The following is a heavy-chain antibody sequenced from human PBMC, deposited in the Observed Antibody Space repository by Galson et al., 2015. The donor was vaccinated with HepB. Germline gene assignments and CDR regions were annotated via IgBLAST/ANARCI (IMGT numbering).Heavy chain of an antibody. CDR1: GYSFNNHW. CDR2: IDPGDSGT. D-gene: IGHD1-7*01. V-gene: IGHV5-51*01. CDR3: ARQNYDHDAFDI. Sequence: QSGAEVKKPGESLKISCKGSGYSFNNHWIGWVRQMPGKGLEWMGIIDPGDSGTRYSPSFQGQVTISADKSISTAYLQWSSLKASDTAMYYCARQNYDHDAFDIWGKGTMVTVTS. J-gene: IGHJ3*02.